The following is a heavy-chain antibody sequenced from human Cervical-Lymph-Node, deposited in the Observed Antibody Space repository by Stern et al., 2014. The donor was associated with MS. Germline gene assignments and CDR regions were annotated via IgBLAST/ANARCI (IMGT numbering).Heavy chain of an antibody. J-gene: IGHJ4*02. V-gene: IGHV3-21*01. D-gene: IGHD4-23*01. CDR2: ISSGGSYI. Sequence: EVHLVESGGGLVKPGGSLRLSCAASVFTFSSYSMNWVRQAPGKGLEWVASISSGGSYIYYADSLKGRFTISRDNAKNSLYLQMNSLRAEDTAVYYCARGRGGNYRYYFDYWGQGTLVTVSS. CDR1: VFTFSSYS. CDR3: ARGRGGNYRYYFDY.